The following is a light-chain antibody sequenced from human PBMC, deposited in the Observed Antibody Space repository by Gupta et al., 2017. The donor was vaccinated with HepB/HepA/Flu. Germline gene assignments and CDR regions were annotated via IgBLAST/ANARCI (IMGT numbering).Light chain of an antibody. CDR3: QQYCSSSFT. CDR1: QSVRSSY. CDR2: GAS. Sequence: DIVLTQSPGTLSLSPGERATLSCRASQSVRSSYLAWYQQKPGQAPRLLIYGASSRASGIPDRFSGSGSGTDFTLTISRLEPEDFAVYYCQQYCSSSFTFGPGTKVDVK. V-gene: IGKV3-20*01. J-gene: IGKJ3*01.